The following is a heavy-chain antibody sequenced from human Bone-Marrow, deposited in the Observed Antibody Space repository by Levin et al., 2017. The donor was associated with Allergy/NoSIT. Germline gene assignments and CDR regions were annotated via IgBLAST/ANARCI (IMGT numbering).Heavy chain of an antibody. V-gene: IGHV1-8*01. CDR1: GYTFSDYD. CDR2: MNTKNGNT. CDR3: AKDSGSDPTAWLDP. D-gene: IGHD1-26*01. J-gene: IGHJ5*02. Sequence: ASVKVSCEASGYTFSDYDINWVRQANGQGFEWMGWMNTKNGNTGYAQKFQGRVTLTRNTSISTVYMELSSLRSEDAAVYYCAKDSGSDPTAWLDPWGQGTLVIVSS.